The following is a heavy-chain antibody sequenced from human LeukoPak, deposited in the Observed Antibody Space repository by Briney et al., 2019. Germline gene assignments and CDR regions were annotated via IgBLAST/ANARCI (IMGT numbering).Heavy chain of an antibody. CDR1: GGTFSSYA. J-gene: IGHJ4*02. CDR3: ARGFYGDYRGINQNYFDY. CDR2: IIPIFGTA. D-gene: IGHD4-17*01. Sequence: SVKVSCKASGGTFSSYAISWVRQAPGQGLEWMGGIIPIFGTANYAQKFQGRVTITADESTSTAYMELSSLRSEDTAVYYCARGFYGDYRGINQNYFDYWGQGTLVTVSS. V-gene: IGHV1-69*13.